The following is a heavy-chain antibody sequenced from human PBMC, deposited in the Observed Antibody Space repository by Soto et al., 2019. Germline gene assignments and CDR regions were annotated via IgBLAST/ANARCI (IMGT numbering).Heavy chain of an antibody. CDR3: ASWARRWYPYFFDA. V-gene: IGHV1-69*01. D-gene: IGHD6-13*01. J-gene: IGHJ4*02. CDR1: EGTFNSYA. Sequence: QAQVVQSWAEVRKPGSAVKLSCKASEGTFNSYAIAWVRQAPGHGLEWMGGIIPYYNTLNSAQKVQDVFTITADASTNTVYREHSSLRYEDTAVYFCASWARRWYPYFFDAWAQGTPVTVSS. CDR2: IIPYYNTL.